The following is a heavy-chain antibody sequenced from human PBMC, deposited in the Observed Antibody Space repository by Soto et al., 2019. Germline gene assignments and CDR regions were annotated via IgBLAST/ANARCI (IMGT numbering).Heavy chain of an antibody. CDR3: AKGGYCSSTSCDKAATGY. D-gene: IGHD2-2*02. V-gene: IGHV3-30*18. Sequence: GGSLRLSCAASGFTFSSYGMHWVRQAPGKGLEWVAVISYDGSNKYYADSVKGRFTISRDNSKNTLYLQMNSLRAEDTAVYYCAKGGYCSSTSCDKAATGYWGQGTLVTVSS. CDR2: ISYDGSNK. CDR1: GFTFSSYG. J-gene: IGHJ4*02.